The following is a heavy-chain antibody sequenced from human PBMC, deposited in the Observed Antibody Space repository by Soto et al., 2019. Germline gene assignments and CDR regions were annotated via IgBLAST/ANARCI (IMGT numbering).Heavy chain of an antibody. CDR3: ARDYWSGDRYYYGMDV. Sequence: ASVKVSCKASGYTFTGYYIHWVRQAPGQRLEWMGYIDPNSGGPNYAQKFQGRVTMTRDTSISTAYMELSRLRSDDTAVYYCARDYWSGDRYYYGMDVWGQGTTVTVSS. D-gene: IGHD3-3*01. CDR1: GYTFTGYY. V-gene: IGHV1-2*02. CDR2: IDPNSGGP. J-gene: IGHJ6*02.